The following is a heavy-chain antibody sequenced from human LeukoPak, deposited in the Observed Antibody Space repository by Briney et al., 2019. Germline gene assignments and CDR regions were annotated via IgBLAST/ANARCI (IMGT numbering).Heavy chain of an antibody. CDR3: ARDARRLQYFQH. Sequence: PSETLSLTCTVSSGSISGYYWSWIRQAPGQGLEWIGYIHYSGSTNYNPSLKSRVTILVDTSKNQFSLKVISVTAADTAVYYCARDARRLQYFQHWGQGTLVTVSS. V-gene: IGHV4-59*01. D-gene: IGHD4-11*01. CDR1: SGSISGYY. CDR2: IHYSGST. J-gene: IGHJ1*01.